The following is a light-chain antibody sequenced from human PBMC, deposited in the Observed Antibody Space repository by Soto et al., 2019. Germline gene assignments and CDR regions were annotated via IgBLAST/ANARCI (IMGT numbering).Light chain of an antibody. CDR2: GAS. CDR1: PTLIRSD. Sequence: DIVLTPSPATLSFAPLQRATLSGTASPTLIRSDLAWYHPKPGQAPRLLLYGASSRATGIPDRFSGSGSGTAFTLPISSLEPEDFAVYYCQQYGSSPGRTFGQGTPVDIK. J-gene: IGKJ1*01. V-gene: IGKV3-20*01. CDR3: QQYGSSPGRT.